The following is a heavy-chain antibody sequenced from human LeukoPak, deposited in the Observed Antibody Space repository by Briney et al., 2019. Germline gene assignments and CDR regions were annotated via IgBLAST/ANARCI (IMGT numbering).Heavy chain of an antibody. CDR3: ARVQTPYYYDSSGYLGY. CDR2: IYPGDSDT. J-gene: IGHJ4*02. D-gene: IGHD3-22*01. CDR1: GYSFTSYW. V-gene: IGHV5-51*01. Sequence: GESLKISCKGSGYSFTSYWIGWVRQTPGKGLEWMGIIYPGDSDTRYSPSFQGQVTISADKSISTAYLQWSSLKASDTAMYYCARVQTPYYYDSSGYLGYWGQGTLATVSS.